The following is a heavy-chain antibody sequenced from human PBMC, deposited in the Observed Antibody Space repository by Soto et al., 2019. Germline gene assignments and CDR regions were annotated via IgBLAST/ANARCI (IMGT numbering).Heavy chain of an antibody. J-gene: IGHJ4*02. V-gene: IGHV3-23*01. CDR3: AKDDVSVVRGVLDY. CDR1: GLTFSGYA. D-gene: IGHD3-10*01. Sequence: GGSLRLSCAASGLTFSGYAMAWVRQAPRKGLEWVSSISGDGETTYYTDSVKGRFTISRDNSRNMVYLQMNDLGAEDTAVYYCAKDDVSVVRGVLDYWGQGTLVTVSS. CDR2: ISGDGETT.